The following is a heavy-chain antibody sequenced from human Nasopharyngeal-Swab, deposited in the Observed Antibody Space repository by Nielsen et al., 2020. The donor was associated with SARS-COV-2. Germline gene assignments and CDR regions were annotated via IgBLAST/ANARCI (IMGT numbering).Heavy chain of an antibody. V-gene: IGHV3-23*01. J-gene: IGHJ4*02. D-gene: IGHD4-23*01. CDR3: AKDGNSSPAY. CDR1: GFSFSTYA. CDR2: ISGSGGDT. Sequence: GGSLRLSCAASGFSFSTYAMSWVRQAPGKGLEWVAAISGSGGDTYYADSVKGRFTITSANSKNTLYLPMNSLRAEDTAVSYCAKDGNSSPAYWGQGTLVTVSS.